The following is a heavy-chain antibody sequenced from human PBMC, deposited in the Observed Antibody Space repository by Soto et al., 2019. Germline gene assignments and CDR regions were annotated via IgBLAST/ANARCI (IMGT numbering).Heavy chain of an antibody. D-gene: IGHD3-22*01. CDR2: IFHSGST. J-gene: IGHJ4*02. CDR3: ARDTYDSSRSFAGCDY. Sequence: QLQLQESGSGLVKPSQTLSLTCAVSGGSISSGGYSWSWIRQPPGKGLEWIGYIFHSGSTNYNPSLKGRVNISVDRSKNQFSLKVNSVTAADTAMYYCARDTYDSSRSFAGCDYWGQGTLVTVSS. V-gene: IGHV4-30-2*01. CDR1: GGSISSGGYS.